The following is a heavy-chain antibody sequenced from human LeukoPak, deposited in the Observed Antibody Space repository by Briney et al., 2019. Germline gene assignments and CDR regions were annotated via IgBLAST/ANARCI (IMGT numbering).Heavy chain of an antibody. CDR1: GFTFSSYA. CDR3: ARGSRITMIVVVQGWFDP. CDR2: ISYDGSNK. J-gene: IGHJ5*02. D-gene: IGHD3-22*01. Sequence: GGSLRLSCAASGFTFSSYAMHWVRQAPGKGLEWVAVISYDGSNKYYADSVKGRFTISRDNSKNTLYLQMNSLRAEDTAVYYCARGSRITMIVVVQGWFDPWGRGTLVTVSS. V-gene: IGHV3-30-3*01.